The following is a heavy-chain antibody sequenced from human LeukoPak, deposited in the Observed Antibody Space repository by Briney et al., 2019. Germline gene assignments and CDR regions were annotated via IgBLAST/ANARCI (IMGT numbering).Heavy chain of an antibody. D-gene: IGHD2-15*01. CDR1: GYTFTSYG. V-gene: IGHV1-18*01. Sequence: ASVKVSCEASGYTFTSYGISWVRQAPGQGLEWMGWISAYNGNTNYAQKLQGRVTMTSDTSTSTAYMELRSLRSDDTAVYYCAGGYCSGGSCYVLSYWGQGTLVTVSS. J-gene: IGHJ4*02. CDR2: ISAYNGNT. CDR3: AGGYCSGGSCYVLSY.